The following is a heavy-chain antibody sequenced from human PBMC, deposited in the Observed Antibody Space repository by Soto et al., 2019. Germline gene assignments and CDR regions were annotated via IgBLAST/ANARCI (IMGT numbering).Heavy chain of an antibody. J-gene: IGHJ5*02. V-gene: IGHV4-30-2*01. CDR3: ARDQGCSGGSCYSTWFDP. D-gene: IGHD2-15*01. CDR2: IYHTETT. Sequence: SETLSLTCTVSGGSINSGGYSWTWIRQPPGKGLEWIGFIYHTETTYYNPSLKSRVTISVDRSKNQFSLKLNSVTAADTAVYYCARDQGCSGGSCYSTWFDPWGQGTLVTVS. CDR1: GGSINSGGYS.